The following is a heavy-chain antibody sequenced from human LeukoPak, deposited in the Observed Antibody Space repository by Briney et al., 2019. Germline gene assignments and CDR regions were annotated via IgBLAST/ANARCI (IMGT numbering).Heavy chain of an antibody. CDR1: GFSLSTSGVG. J-gene: IGHJ4*02. Sequence: SGPTLVKPTQTLTLTCTFSGFSLSTSGVGVGWIRQPPGKSLEWLALIFWNDDKRYSPSLKSRLTITKDNSKNQVVLTITNMHPVDTATYYCAHSRRSSGWYVDFDYWGQGTLVTVSS. CDR2: IFWNDDK. V-gene: IGHV2-5*01. D-gene: IGHD6-19*01. CDR3: AHSRRSSGWYVDFDY.